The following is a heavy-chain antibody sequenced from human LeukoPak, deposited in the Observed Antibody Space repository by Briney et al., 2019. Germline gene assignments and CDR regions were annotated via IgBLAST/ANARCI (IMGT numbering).Heavy chain of an antibody. CDR1: GGSISSSSYY. CDR2: IYYSGST. Sequence: SETLSLTCTVSGGSISSSSYYWGWIRQPPGKGLEWIGSIYYSGSTYYNPSLKSRVTISVDTSKNQFSLQLSSVTAADTAVYYCARNRGFSPFDAFDIWGQGTMVTVSS. CDR3: ARNRGFSPFDAFDI. V-gene: IGHV4-39*01. J-gene: IGHJ3*02. D-gene: IGHD3-10*01.